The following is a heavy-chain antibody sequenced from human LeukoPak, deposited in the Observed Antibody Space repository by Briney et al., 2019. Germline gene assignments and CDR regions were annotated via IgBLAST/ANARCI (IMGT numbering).Heavy chain of an antibody. J-gene: IGHJ4*02. Sequence: ASVTVSCKASGDTFSSYAISWVRQAPGQGLEWMGWINPNSGGTNYAQKFQGWVTMTRDTSISTAYMELSRLRSDDTAVYYCARENCSSTSCSYYFDYWGQGTLVTVSS. CDR2: INPNSGGT. V-gene: IGHV1-2*04. D-gene: IGHD2-2*01. CDR3: ARENCSSTSCSYYFDY. CDR1: GDTFSSYA.